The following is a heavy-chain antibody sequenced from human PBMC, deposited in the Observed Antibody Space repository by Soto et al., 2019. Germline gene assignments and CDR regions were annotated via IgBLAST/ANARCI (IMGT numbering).Heavy chain of an antibody. J-gene: IGHJ4*02. CDR3: ATWAQLGFDY. CDR1: GYTFTTYA. D-gene: IGHD1-1*01. V-gene: IGHV1-3*04. CDR2: INTVNGDT. Sequence: QVQLVQSGAEVKKPGAPVKVSCKTSGYTFTTYAIHWVRQAPGQRLEWMGWINTVNGDTKYSQKLQGRITITRDTSAATVYMELSSLTSEDTAVYYCATWAQLGFDYWGQGTLVTVSS.